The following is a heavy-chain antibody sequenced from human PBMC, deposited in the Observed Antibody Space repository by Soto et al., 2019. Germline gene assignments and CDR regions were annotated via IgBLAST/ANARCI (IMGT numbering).Heavy chain of an antibody. J-gene: IGHJ5*02. CDR3: ARDNSKNYGTPSASAGLHL. CDR1: RFVYGDYF. V-gene: IGHV1-46*01. CDR2: INPSGDIR. Sequence: SVTVTCKARRFVYGDYFLHSVCHAPEKGLEWMGIINPSGDIRDYAQQFQGRLTTTRDPSTSTVYMDLSSLIYEDTAGYYCARDNSKNYGTPSASAGLHLWGQGTPVTVSS. D-gene: IGHD4-17*01.